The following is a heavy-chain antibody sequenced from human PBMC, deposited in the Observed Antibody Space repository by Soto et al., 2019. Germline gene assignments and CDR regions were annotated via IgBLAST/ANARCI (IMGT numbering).Heavy chain of an antibody. CDR3: AIPSPMIPFGRFIAQPQAPWFDP. Sequence: EVQLVESGVGLVQPGGSLRLSCSASGFTVSSNSMSWVRQAPGNGFEWVSFIYINCSTYYEDYVKGRFTNSRNRSKNTLYLQMNRLRAEDTAVYYCAIPSPMIPFGRFIAQPQAPWFDPCGQGPLVTVSS. V-gene: IGHV3-66*04. D-gene: IGHD3-16*02. CDR1: GFTVSSNS. J-gene: IGHJ5*02. CDR2: IYINCST.